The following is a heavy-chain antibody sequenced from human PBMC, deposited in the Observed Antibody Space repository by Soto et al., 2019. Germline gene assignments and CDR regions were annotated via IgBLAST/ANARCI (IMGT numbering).Heavy chain of an antibody. J-gene: IGHJ3*02. V-gene: IGHV4-61*01. CDR3: ARNDAACDI. Sequence: QVQLQESGPGLVKPSETLSLTCTVSGGSVSSESYYWTWIRQSPGKGLEWVGYIYYNGATSYNPSLKSRVTISRDTSKNQFSLKLTSVTAADTAVYYCARNDAACDIWGQGTMVSVSS. CDR2: IYYNGAT. CDR1: GGSVSSESYY.